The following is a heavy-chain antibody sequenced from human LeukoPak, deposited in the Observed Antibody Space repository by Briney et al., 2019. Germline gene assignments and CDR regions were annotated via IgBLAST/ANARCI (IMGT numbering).Heavy chain of an antibody. Sequence: SVKVSCKASGGTFSSYAISWVRQAPGQGLEWMGGIIPIFGTANYAQKFQGRVTITTDESTSTAYMELSSLRSEDTAVHYCARGVYGDYLEYFQHWGQGTLVTVSS. J-gene: IGHJ1*01. CDR2: IIPIFGTA. CDR1: GGTFSSYA. CDR3: ARGVYGDYLEYFQH. V-gene: IGHV1-69*05. D-gene: IGHD4-17*01.